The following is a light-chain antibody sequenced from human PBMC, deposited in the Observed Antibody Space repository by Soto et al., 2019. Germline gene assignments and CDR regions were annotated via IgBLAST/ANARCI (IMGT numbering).Light chain of an antibody. CDR3: QQANSFPST. Sequence: DIQMTQSPSSVSASVGDRVTITCRASQGISAWVAWYQQKPGKAPKLPIYAASSLQSGVTSRFSGSGFGPDFTLTISSLQPEDFATCYCQQANSFPSTCGQGTRLEIK. J-gene: IGKJ5*01. V-gene: IGKV1D-12*01. CDR2: AAS. CDR1: QGISAW.